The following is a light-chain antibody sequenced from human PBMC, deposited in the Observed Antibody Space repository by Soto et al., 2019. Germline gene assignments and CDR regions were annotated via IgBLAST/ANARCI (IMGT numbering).Light chain of an antibody. CDR3: QHRSSWPPMYT. Sequence: EIVLTQSPATLSLSPGERAALSCRASQSVSSYLAWYQQKPGQAPRLLIYDASNRATVIPARFSGRGSGTDFTLTISSLEPEDFAVYYCQHRSSWPPMYTFGQGTKLEIK. V-gene: IGKV3-11*01. J-gene: IGKJ2*01. CDR2: DAS. CDR1: QSVSSY.